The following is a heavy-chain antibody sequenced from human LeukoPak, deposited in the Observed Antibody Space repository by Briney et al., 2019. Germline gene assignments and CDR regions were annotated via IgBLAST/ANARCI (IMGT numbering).Heavy chain of an antibody. D-gene: IGHD5-18*01. CDR2: INPSGGST. V-gene: IGHV1-46*01. CDR3: ARDNLEYSYGQYAAFDI. Sequence: ASVKVSCKASGYTFTSYYMHWVRQAPGQGLEWMGIINPSGGSTSYAQKFQGRVTMTRDTSTSTVYMELSSLRSEDTAVYYCARDNLEYSYGQYAAFDIWGQGTMVTVSS. J-gene: IGHJ3*02. CDR1: GYTFTSYY.